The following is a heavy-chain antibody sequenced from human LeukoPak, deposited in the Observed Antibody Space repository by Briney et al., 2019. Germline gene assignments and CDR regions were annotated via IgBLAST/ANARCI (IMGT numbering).Heavy chain of an antibody. D-gene: IGHD2/OR15-2a*01. V-gene: IGHV3-23*01. Sequence: GGSLRLSCTASKFTFMNYAMHWVRQAPGKGLEWLSTIGSAGGSIFYADSVKGRFTISRDNSKSTLFLQMDSLRVEDTALYYCAKRGEVSTYYYFESWGQGALVTVPS. CDR2: IGSAGGSI. CDR3: AKRGEVSTYYYFES. CDR1: KFTFMNYA. J-gene: IGHJ4*02.